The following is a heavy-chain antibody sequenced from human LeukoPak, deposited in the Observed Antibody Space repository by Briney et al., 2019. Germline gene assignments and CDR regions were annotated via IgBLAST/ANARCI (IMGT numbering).Heavy chain of an antibody. CDR2: ISSSSSPI. D-gene: IGHD3-10*02. V-gene: IGHV3-48*04. Sequence: GGSLRLSCAASGFTFSSYGMHWVRQAPGKGLQWVSYISSSSSPIHYADSVKGRFTVSRDNAENSLYLQMNYLRAEDTAVYYCARDGVLFGESVYYFDYWGQGALVTVSS. J-gene: IGHJ4*02. CDR3: ARDGVLFGESVYYFDY. CDR1: GFTFSSYG.